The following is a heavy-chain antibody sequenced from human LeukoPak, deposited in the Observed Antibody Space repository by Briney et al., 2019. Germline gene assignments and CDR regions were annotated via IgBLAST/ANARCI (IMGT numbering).Heavy chain of an antibody. CDR1: GYTFTSYD. D-gene: IGHD2-2*01. J-gene: IGHJ6*03. V-gene: IGHV1-8*01. Sequence: GASVKVSCKASGYTFTSYDINWVRQATGQGLEWMGWMNPNSGNTGYAQKFQGRVTMTRDTSTSTVYMELSSLRSEDTAVYYCARDGLHLDRYCSSTSCPNYMDVWGKGTTVTVSS. CDR3: ARDGLHLDRYCSSTSCPNYMDV. CDR2: MNPNSGNT.